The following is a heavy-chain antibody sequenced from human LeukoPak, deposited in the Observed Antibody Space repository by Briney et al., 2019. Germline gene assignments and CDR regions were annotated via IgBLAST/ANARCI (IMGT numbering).Heavy chain of an antibody. CDR1: GGTFSSYA. CDR2: IIPILGIA. V-gene: IGHV1-69*04. Sequence: SVKVSCKSSGGTFSSYAITWVRQAPGQGLEWIGRIIPILGIANYAQKFQGRVTITADKSTSTAYMELSSLRSEDTAVYYCARDLSPGRRDGYRLSLGAERDYWGQGTLVTVSS. J-gene: IGHJ4*02. CDR3: ARDLSPGRRDGYRLSLGAERDY. D-gene: IGHD5-24*01.